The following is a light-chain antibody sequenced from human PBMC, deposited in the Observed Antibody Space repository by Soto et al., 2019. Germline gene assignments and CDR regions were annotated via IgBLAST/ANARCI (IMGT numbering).Light chain of an antibody. CDR2: GAS. CDR3: QQYNNWPPLT. V-gene: IGKV3-15*01. CDR1: QSVSSN. Sequence: EIVMTQSPATLSVSPGERATLSCRASQSVSSNLAWYQQKPGQAPRLLIYGASTNAPGIPARFSVSGSGTEFSLTISSLQSEDFAVYCCQQYNNWPPLTFGGGTKVEIK. J-gene: IGKJ4*02.